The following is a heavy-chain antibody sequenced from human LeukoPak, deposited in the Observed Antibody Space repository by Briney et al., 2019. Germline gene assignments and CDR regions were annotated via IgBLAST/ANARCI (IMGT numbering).Heavy chain of an antibody. CDR1: GFTFSSYA. D-gene: IGHD6-19*01. Sequence: GGSLRLSCAASGFTFSSYAMSWVRQAPGKGLEWVSAISGSGGSTYYADSVKGRFTISRDNSKNMIYLEMSSLKAEDTAVYYCARERNLEIAVAGTIFDYWGQGTLVTVSS. V-gene: IGHV3-23*01. CDR2: ISGSGGST. J-gene: IGHJ4*02. CDR3: ARERNLEIAVAGTIFDY.